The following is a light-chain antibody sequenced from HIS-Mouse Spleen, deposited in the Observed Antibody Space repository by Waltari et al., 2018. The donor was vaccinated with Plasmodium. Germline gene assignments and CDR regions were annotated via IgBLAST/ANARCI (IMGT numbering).Light chain of an antibody. J-gene: IGKJ3*01. Sequence: EIVMTQSTATLSVSPGERATLSCRASQSVSSNLAWYQQKPGQAPRLLIYGASTRATGIPARFSGSWSGTEFTLTISSLQSEDFAVYYCQQYNNWSFTFGPGTKVDIK. V-gene: IGKV3-15*01. CDR3: QQYNNWSFT. CDR2: GAS. CDR1: QSVSSN.